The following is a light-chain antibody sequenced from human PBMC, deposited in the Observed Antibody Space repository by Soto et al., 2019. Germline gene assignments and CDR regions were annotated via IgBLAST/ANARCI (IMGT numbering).Light chain of an antibody. V-gene: IGKV3-15*01. CDR2: GAS. J-gene: IGKJ2*01. CDR1: QSVSSN. Sequence: DIVMTQSPATLSVSPGERATLSCRASQSVSSNLAWYQQKPGQAPRLLIYGASTRATGIPARFSGSGSGTELTLTLSSLQSEDFAVYFCQQYNNWPYTFGQGTKLEIK. CDR3: QQYNNWPYT.